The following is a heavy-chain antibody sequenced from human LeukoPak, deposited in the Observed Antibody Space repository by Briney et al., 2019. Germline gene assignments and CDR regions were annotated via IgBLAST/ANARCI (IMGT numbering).Heavy chain of an antibody. D-gene: IGHD4-17*01. Sequence: QAGVSLRLCCAASGLSLSRYDMHWVRQARGKGLEWVSAIGTKGDTYYSDSVRGRFTISRENGKNSLYLQMNSLRAGDTAVYYCAREMSDTVTWGWYFDLWGRGTLVTVSS. V-gene: IGHV3-13*01. J-gene: IGHJ2*01. CDR3: AREMSDTVTWGWYFDL. CDR1: GLSLSRYD. CDR2: IGTKGDT.